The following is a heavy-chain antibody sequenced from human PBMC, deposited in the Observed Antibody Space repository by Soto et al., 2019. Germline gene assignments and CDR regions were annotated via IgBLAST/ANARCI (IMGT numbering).Heavy chain of an antibody. CDR3: ARRPTYSGYDIYYFDY. J-gene: IGHJ4*02. CDR2: INPNSGGT. Sequence: QVQLVQSGAEVKKPGASVKVSCKASGYTFTGYYMHWVRQAPGQGLEWMGWINPNSGGTNYAQKFQGRVTMTRDTSISTDYMELSRLRSYDTAVYYCARRPTYSGYDIYYFDYWGQGTLVTVSS. CDR1: GYTFTGYY. V-gene: IGHV1-2*02. D-gene: IGHD5-12*01.